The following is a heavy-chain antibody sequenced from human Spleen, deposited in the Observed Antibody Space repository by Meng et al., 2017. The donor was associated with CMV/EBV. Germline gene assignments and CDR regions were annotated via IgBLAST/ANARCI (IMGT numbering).Heavy chain of an antibody. CDR1: GFIVSANV. CDR2: THSGGRT. CDR3: AKDGCTNDVCHTNFDY. J-gene: IGHJ4*02. D-gene: IGHD2-8*01. Sequence: GESLKISCAASGFIVSANVMSWVRQAPGKALELVSLTHSGGRTYYGDSVKCRFIISRDDSKNTLYLQMNSLRAEDTAIYYCAKDGCTNDVCHTNFDYWGQGTLVTVSS. V-gene: IGHV3-66*02.